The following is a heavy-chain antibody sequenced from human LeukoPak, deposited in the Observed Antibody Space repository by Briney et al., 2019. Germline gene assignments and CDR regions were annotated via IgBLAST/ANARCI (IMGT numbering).Heavy chain of an antibody. V-gene: IGHV4-4*07. D-gene: IGHD3-10*01. CDR2: ICSSGST. CDR3: ARDRGSDGSDQLDP. CDR1: GGSISSFC. Sequence: SETLSLTCTVSGGSISSFCWIWIRQPAGKGLEWIGRICSSGSTIYNPSLKSRVTMSLDMSNNQFSLKLSSVTAADTAVYYCARDRGSDGSDQLDPWGQGTLVTVSS. J-gene: IGHJ5*02.